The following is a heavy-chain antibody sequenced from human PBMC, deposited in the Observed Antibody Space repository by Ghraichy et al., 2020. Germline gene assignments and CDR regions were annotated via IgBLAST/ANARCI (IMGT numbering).Heavy chain of an antibody. CDR1: AFTFSSYA. CDR2: IRGSGSST. J-gene: IGHJ3*02. CDR3: AKDRDYYDSSGYYFNAFDI. D-gene: IGHD3-22*01. Sequence: GGSLRLSCAASAFTFSSYAMTWVRQAPGKGLEWDSTIRGSGSSTYYTDSVKGRFTISRDNSKNTLYLQMNSLRAEDTAVYYCAKDRDYYDSSGYYFNAFDIWGQGTLVTVSS. V-gene: IGHV3-23*01.